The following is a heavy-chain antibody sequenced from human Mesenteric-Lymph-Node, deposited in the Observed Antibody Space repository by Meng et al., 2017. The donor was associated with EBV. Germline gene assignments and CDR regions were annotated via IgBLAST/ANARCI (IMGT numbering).Heavy chain of an antibody. CDR3: ARGPSTYLYGSGIFQLDS. Sequence: QVWRSTSGVVVRSPGSVVKVSCKTSGYSFTEYAMHWARQAPGQGLEWMGWMNVDNGKTKYSVKFQGRVTFTRDKSATRGYMDLSSLTSEDTAVYFCARGPSTYLYGSGIFQLDSWGPGTLVTVSS. D-gene: IGHD3-10*01. J-gene: IGHJ4*02. CDR2: MNVDNGKT. CDR1: GYSFTEYA. V-gene: IGHV1-3*01.